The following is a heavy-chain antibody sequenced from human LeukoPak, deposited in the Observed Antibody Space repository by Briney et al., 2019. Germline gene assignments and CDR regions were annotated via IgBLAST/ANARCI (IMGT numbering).Heavy chain of an antibody. Sequence: GGSLRLSCAASGFTFSSYGMHWVRQAPGKGLEWVAVISYDGSNKYYADSVKGRFTISRDNSKNTLYLQMNSLRAEDTAVYYCAKAWKDSSGYYYYYYGMDVWGQGTTVTVSS. CDR3: AKAWKDSSGYYYYYYGMDV. CDR1: GFTFSSYG. J-gene: IGHJ6*02. D-gene: IGHD3-22*01. V-gene: IGHV3-30*18. CDR2: ISYDGSNK.